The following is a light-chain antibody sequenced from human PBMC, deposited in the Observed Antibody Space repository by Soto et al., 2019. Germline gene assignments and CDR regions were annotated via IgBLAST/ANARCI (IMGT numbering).Light chain of an antibody. CDR1: QNISSW. J-gene: IGKJ1*01. CDR2: KAS. V-gene: IGKV1-5*03. CDR3: QQYHSYWT. Sequence: IEMTQSPSTLSLSVIDIVTITFRASQNISSWLAWYQQQPGKAPKLLIYKASTLKSGVPQRFSDSGSGTEFTLTISSLQTDDFSTYYCQQYHSYWTFGQGTKVDIK.